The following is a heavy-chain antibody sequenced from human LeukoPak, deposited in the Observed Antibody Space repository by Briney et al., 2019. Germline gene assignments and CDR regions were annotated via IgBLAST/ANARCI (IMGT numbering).Heavy chain of an antibody. CDR1: GFTFSSYA. CDR3: AKALDYYDSSGYYYFFDY. V-gene: IGHV3-23*01. J-gene: IGHJ4*02. Sequence: GGSLRLSCAASGFTFSSYAMSWVRQAPGKGLEWVSAISGSGGSTYYADSVKGRFTISRDNSKNTLYLQMNSLRAEDTAVYYCAKALDYYDSSGYYYFFDYWGQGTLVTVSS. CDR2: ISGSGGST. D-gene: IGHD3-22*01.